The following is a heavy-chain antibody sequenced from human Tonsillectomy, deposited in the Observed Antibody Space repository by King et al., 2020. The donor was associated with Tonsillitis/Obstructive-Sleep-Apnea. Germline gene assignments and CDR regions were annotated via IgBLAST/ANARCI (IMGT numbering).Heavy chain of an antibody. CDR2: IWYDGSNK. CDR1: GFTFSSYG. Sequence: VQLVESGGGVVQPGRSLRLSCAASGFTFSSYGMHWVRQAPGKGLEWVAVIWYDGSNKYYADSVKGRFTISRDNSKNTLYLQMNSLRAEDTAVYYCARDLEGRITIFGVVTAYYYYGMDVWGQGTTVTVSS. J-gene: IGHJ6*02. CDR3: ARDLEGRITIFGVVTAYYYYGMDV. D-gene: IGHD3-3*01. V-gene: IGHV3-33*01.